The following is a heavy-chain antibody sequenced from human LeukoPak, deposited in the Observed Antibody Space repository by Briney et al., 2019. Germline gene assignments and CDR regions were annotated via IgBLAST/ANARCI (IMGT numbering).Heavy chain of an antibody. Sequence: GGSLRLSCAASGFTVSSNYMSWVRQAPGKGLEWVSVIYSGGSTYYADSVKGRFTISRDNVKNTLYLQMNSLRAEDTAVYYCARDLCSGGSCYFDYWGQGTLVTVSS. V-gene: IGHV3-53*01. CDR3: ARDLCSGGSCYFDY. CDR1: GFTVSSNY. CDR2: IYSGGST. J-gene: IGHJ4*02. D-gene: IGHD2-15*01.